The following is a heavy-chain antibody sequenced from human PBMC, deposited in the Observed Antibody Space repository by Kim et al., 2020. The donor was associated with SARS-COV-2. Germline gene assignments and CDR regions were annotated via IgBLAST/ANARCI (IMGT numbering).Heavy chain of an antibody. CDR3: ARDFCIVGATSYYYYGIDD. D-gene: IGHD1-26*01. Sequence: GGSLRLSCAASGFTVSSNYMSWVRQAPGKGLEWVSVIYSGGRTYYAASLKGRFTISRDNSKNTLYLQMNSLRAEETAVYYCARDFCIVGATSYYYYGIDDWGQGTTVTVSS. CDR2: IYSGGRT. CDR1: GFTVSSNY. J-gene: IGHJ6*02. V-gene: IGHV3-66*02.